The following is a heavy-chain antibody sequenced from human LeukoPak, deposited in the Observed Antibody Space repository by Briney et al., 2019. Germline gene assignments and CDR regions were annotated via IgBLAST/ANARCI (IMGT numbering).Heavy chain of an antibody. CDR2: INPNSGGT. D-gene: IGHD3-9*01. CDR1: GYTFTGYY. V-gene: IGHV1-2*02. Sequence: ASVKVSCKASGYTFTGYYMHRVRQAPGQGLEWMGWINPNSGGTNYAQKFQGRVTMTRDTSISTAYMELSRLRSDDTAVYYCARDGGGLNDIHADYWGQGTLVTVSS. CDR3: ARDGGGLNDIHADY. J-gene: IGHJ4*02.